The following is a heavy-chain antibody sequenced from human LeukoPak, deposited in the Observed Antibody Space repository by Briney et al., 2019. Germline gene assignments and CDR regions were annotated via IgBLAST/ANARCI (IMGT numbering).Heavy chain of an antibody. CDR1: GFSISSDW. V-gene: IGHV3-7*03. Sequence: GGSLRLSCAASGFSISSDWMCWVRQAPGTGLEWVANIKTDGSEKQYVDSVKGRFTISRDNSKDSLYLQMNSLTTDDTALYYCGTWAFYHSLDVWGQGTTVTVSS. D-gene: IGHD2/OR15-2a*01. CDR2: IKTDGSEK. CDR3: GTWAFYHSLDV. J-gene: IGHJ6*02.